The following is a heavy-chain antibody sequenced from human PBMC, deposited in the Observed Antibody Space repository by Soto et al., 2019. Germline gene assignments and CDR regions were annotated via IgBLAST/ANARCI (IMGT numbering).Heavy chain of an antibody. J-gene: IGHJ4*02. D-gene: IGHD2-2*02. CDR2: ISYDGSNK. Sequence: PGGSLRLSCAASGFTFSSYAMHWVRQAPGKGLEWVAVISYDGSNKYYADSVKGRFTISRENSKNTLYLQMNSLRAEDTAVYYCARGAAIPHVHGYNYYYSDYWVQGPLVTVSS. V-gene: IGHV3-30-3*01. CDR3: ARGAAIPHVHGYNYYYSDY. CDR1: GFTFSSYA.